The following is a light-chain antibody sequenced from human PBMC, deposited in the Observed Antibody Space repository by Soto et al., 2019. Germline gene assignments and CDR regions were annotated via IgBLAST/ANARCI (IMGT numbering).Light chain of an antibody. CDR2: DAS. V-gene: IGKV1-5*01. CDR3: HQYNIYPRT. Sequence: DIQMTQSPSTLSASVGDRVTITCRASQSISSWLAWYQQKPGKATKLLIYDASSLESGVPSRFSGSGSGTEFTLTISSLQPDDFAAYYCHQYNIYPRTFGQGTKVEIK. J-gene: IGKJ1*01. CDR1: QSISSW.